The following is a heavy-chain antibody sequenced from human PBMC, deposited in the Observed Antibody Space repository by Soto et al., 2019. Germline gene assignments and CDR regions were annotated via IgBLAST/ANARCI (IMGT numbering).Heavy chain of an antibody. CDR2: ISGDSNHM. D-gene: IGHD1-26*01. V-gene: IGHV3-21*01. Sequence: GGSLRLSCTASTFTFSIYSMNWVRQAPGKGLEWVSSISGDSNHMYYADSVTGRFTVSRDNAKNSLYLQMNSLRADDTAVYYCARERSGSYYRHFDYWGQGTLVTVSS. CDR3: ARERSGSYYRHFDY. J-gene: IGHJ4*02. CDR1: TFTFSIYS.